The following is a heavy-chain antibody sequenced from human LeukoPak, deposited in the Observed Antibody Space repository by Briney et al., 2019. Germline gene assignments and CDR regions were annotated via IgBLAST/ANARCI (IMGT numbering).Heavy chain of an antibody. D-gene: IGHD3-22*01. Sequence: ASVKVSCKASGYTFTGYYIHWVRQAPGQGLEWMGWINPNTGGTNYAQKFQGRVTMTRDTSISTAYMELSRLRSDDTAVYYCARVAVVVPTDDWFDPWGQGTLVTVSS. CDR2: INPNTGGT. CDR3: ARVAVVVPTDDWFDP. J-gene: IGHJ5*02. V-gene: IGHV1-2*02. CDR1: GYTFTGYY.